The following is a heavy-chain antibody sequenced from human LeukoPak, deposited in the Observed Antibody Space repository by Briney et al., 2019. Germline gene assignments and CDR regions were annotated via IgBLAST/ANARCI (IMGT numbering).Heavy chain of an antibody. CDR2: ISHDGSNK. J-gene: IGHJ4*02. CDR3: ARDRSGTYSFDF. CDR1: GFTFSTYA. V-gene: IGHV3-30-3*01. Sequence: GGSLRLSCAASGFTFSTYAMHWVRQAPGKGLEWVAVISHDGSNKNYASSVKGRFTISRDNTKNTLDLQMNSLRDEDTAVYYCARDRSGTYSFDFWGQGTLVTVSS. D-gene: IGHD1-26*01.